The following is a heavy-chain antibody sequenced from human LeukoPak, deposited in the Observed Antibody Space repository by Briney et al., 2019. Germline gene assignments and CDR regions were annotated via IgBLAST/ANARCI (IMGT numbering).Heavy chain of an antibody. CDR2: ISSSSSSI. J-gene: IGHJ4*02. CDR3: ATAMWLEYYFDY. D-gene: IGHD5-12*01. CDR1: RFTFSVYS. Sequence: GGSLRLSCAASRFTFSVYSMNWVRQAPGKGLEWVSYISSSSSSIYYADSVKGRFTISRDNAKNSLYLQMNSLRAEDTAVYYCATAMWLEYYFDYWGQGTLVTVSS. V-gene: IGHV3-48*04.